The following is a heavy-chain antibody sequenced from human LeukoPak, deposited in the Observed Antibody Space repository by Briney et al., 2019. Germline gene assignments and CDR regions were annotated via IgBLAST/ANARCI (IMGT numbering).Heavy chain of an antibody. V-gene: IGHV3-21*04. D-gene: IGHD5-18*01. CDR3: ARSIRGYSYVLDY. J-gene: IGHJ4*02. CDR1: GFTFNSYH. CDR2: ISSSSSYI. Sequence: GGSLRLSCAASGFTFNSYHMNWVRQAPGKGLEWVSSISSSSSYIYYADSVKGRFTISRDNSKNTLYLQMNSLRADDMAVYYCARSIRGYSYVLDYWGQGTLVTVSS.